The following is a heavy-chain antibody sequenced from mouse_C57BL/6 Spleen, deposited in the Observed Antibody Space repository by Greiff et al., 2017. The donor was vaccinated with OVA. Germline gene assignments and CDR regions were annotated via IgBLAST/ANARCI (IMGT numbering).Heavy chain of an antibody. D-gene: IGHD4-1*01. V-gene: IGHV1-64*01. CDR1: GYTFTSYW. Sequence: QVQLQQPGAELVKPGASVKLSCKASGYTFTSYWMHWVKQRPGQGLEWIGMIHPNSGSTNYNEKFKSKATLTVDKSSSTAYMQLSSLTSEDSAVYYAARWELGRVMDYWGQGTSVTVSS. CDR2: IHPNSGST. CDR3: ARWELGRVMDY. J-gene: IGHJ4*01.